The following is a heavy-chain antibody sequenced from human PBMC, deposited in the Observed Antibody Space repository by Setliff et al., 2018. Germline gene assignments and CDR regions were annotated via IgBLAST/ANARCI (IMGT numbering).Heavy chain of an antibody. CDR2: ISSSSSYI. V-gene: IGHV3-21*01. D-gene: IGHD3-10*01. J-gene: IGHJ4*02. CDR3: ASGWYGSGSYYNESGY. CDR1: GFTFSSYW. Sequence: GGSLRLSCAASGFTFSSYWMHWVRQDPGKGLVWVSSISSSSSYIYYADSVKGRFTISRDNSKNTLYLQMNSLRAEDTAVYYCASGWYGSGSYYNESGYWGQGTLVTVSS.